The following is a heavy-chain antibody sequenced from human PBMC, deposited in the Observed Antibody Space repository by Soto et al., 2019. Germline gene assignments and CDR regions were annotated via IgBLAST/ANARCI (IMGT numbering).Heavy chain of an antibody. CDR2: IYTSGST. J-gene: IGHJ6*02. V-gene: IGHV4-4*07. Sequence: SEILSLTCAVSGGSLNDYYWSWIRQPAGKGLEWIGRIYTSGSTNYNPSLKSRVTMSVDTSKSQFSLKLSSVTAADTAVYYCARSNYRSGSYGYGLDVWGQGTTVTVSS. D-gene: IGHD3-10*01. CDR3: ARSNYRSGSYGYGLDV. CDR1: GGSLNDYY.